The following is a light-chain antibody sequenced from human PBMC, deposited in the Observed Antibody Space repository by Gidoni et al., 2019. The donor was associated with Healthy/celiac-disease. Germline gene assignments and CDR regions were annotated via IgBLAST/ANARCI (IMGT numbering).Light chain of an antibody. CDR2: SNN. V-gene: IGLV1-44*01. J-gene: IGLJ3*02. CDR3: AAWDDTLNGPV. CDR1: SSNIGSNT. Sequence: QSVLTQPPTASGTPGQRVTISCSGSSSNIGSNTVNCYQQLPGTAPKLLIYSNNLRPSGVPDRFAGSKSGTSASLAISGLQSEDVADYYCAAWDDTLNGPVFGGGTKLTVL.